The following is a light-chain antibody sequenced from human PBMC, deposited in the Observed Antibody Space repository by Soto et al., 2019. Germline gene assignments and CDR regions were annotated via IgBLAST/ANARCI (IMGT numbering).Light chain of an antibody. CDR3: TSYTSSDSYV. CDR1: SSDVGGYNY. J-gene: IGLJ1*01. CDR2: GVA. Sequence: QFALTQPPSVSRSPGQSVTFSCPGTSSDVGGYNYVSWYQQHPGRAPTLILYGVANRPSGVSNRFSGSKSGNTASLTISGLQAEDEADYYCTSYTSSDSYVFGVGTKVTVL. V-gene: IGLV2-14*03.